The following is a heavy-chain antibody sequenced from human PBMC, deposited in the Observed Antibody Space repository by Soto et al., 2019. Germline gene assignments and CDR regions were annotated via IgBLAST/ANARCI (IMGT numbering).Heavy chain of an antibody. CDR3: ARDRGGFRSYFDY. J-gene: IGHJ4*02. CDR1: GGSISSGGYY. V-gene: IGHV4-31*03. CDR2: IYYSGST. Sequence: QVQLQESGPGLVKPSQTLSLACTVSGGSISSGGYYWSWIRQHPGKGLEWIGYIYYSGSTYYNPSLKSRVTISVDTSKNQFSLKLSSVTAADTAVYYCARDRGGFRSYFDYWGQGTLVTVSS. D-gene: IGHD3-3*01.